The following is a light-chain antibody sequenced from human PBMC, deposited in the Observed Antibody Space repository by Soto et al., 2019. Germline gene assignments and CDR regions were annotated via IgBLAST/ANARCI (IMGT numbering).Light chain of an antibody. CDR2: AAS. J-gene: IGKJ1*01. Sequence: DIQMTQSPSSLSASVGDRVSITCRASQSISNYLNWYQQKPGEAPKVLIYAASSLQSGVPPRFSGSGSGTDFTLTISTPQPQDFATYYCQQSYSTPWTFGQGTKVEV. CDR3: QQSYSTPWT. V-gene: IGKV1-39*01. CDR1: QSISNY.